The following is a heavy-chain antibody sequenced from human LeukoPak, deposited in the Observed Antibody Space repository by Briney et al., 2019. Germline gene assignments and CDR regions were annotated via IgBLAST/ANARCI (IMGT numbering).Heavy chain of an antibody. D-gene: IGHD3-22*01. Sequence: PSETLSLTCTVSGGSISSSSYYWGWIRQPPGKGLEWIGSIYYSGSTYYNPSLKSRVTISVDTSKNQFSLKLSSVTAADTAVYYCAAPPEYYYDSSGYANWGQGTLVTVSS. CDR1: GGSISSSSYY. CDR3: AAPPEYYYDSSGYAN. J-gene: IGHJ4*02. V-gene: IGHV4-39*01. CDR2: IYYSGST.